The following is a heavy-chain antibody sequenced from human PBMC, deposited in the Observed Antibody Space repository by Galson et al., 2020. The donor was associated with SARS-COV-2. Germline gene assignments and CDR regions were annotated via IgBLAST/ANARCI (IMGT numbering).Heavy chain of an antibody. CDR1: GFSISFYA. Sequence: GESLKISCAASGFSISFYAMHWVRQAPGKGLEWVALISYDGSSIYYADSVKGRFTISRDNSKNTLSLQMDSLRTEDAAVYYCARNQPVWDAFDIWGQGTMVTVSS. CDR2: ISYDGSSI. V-gene: IGHV3-30*04. D-gene: IGHD1-26*01. J-gene: IGHJ3*02. CDR3: ARNQPVWDAFDI.